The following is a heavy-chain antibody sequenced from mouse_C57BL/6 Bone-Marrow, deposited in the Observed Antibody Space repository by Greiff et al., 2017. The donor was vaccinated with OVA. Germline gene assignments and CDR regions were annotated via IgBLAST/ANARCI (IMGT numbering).Heavy chain of an antibody. V-gene: IGHV5-17*01. CDR2: ISSGSSTI. CDR3: ARDGDYHYYAMDY. CDR1: GFTFSDYG. J-gene: IGHJ4*01. D-gene: IGHD2-13*01. Sequence: EVKLVESGGGLVKPGGSLKLSCAASGFTFSDYGMHWVRQAPEKGLEWVAYISSGSSTIYYADTVKGRFTISRDNAKNTLFLQMTSLRSEDTAMYYYARDGDYHYYAMDYWGQGTSVTVSS.